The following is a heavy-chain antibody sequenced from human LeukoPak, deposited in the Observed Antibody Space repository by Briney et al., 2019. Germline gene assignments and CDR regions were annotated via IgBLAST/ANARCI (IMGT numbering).Heavy chain of an antibody. Sequence: GGPLRLSCAASGFTFSSYAMHWVRQAPGKGLEWVAVISYDGSNKYYADSVKGRFTISRDNSKNTLYLQMNSLRAEDTAVYYCARGRDGYNDYWGQGTLVTVSS. CDR3: ARGRDGYNDY. V-gene: IGHV3-30-3*01. D-gene: IGHD5-24*01. CDR2: ISYDGSNK. CDR1: GFTFSSYA. J-gene: IGHJ4*02.